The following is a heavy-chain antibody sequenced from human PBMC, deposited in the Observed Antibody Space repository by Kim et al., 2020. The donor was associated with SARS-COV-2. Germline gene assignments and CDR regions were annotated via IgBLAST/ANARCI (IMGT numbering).Heavy chain of an antibody. CDR3: ARHSKKGYGDNGGPIDY. J-gene: IGHJ4*02. D-gene: IGHD4-17*01. V-gene: IGHV4-39*01. CDR2: IYYSGST. Sequence: SETLSLTCTVSGGSISSSSYYWGWIRQPPGKGLEWIGSIYYSGSTYYNPSLKSRVTISVDTSKNQFPLKLSPVTAADTAGYYCARHSKKGYGDNGGPIDYWGQGTLVTVSS. CDR1: GGSISSSSYY.